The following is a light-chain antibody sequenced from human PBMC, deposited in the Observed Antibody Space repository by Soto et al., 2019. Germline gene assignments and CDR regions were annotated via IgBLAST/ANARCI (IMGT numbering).Light chain of an antibody. CDR2: DAS. Sequence: MVLTQSQAIVSASPGERATLSWGASQSVSSYLAWYQQKPGQAPRLLIYDASNRATGIPARFSGSGSGIRFTPAVSRLLLNGSADQWLQQRSKWPRTIGEGTKVDI. CDR3: QQRSKWPRT. J-gene: IGKJ1*01. V-gene: IGKV3-11*01. CDR1: QSVSSY.